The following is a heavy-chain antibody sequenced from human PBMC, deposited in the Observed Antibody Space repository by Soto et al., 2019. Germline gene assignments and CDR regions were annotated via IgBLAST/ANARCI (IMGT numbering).Heavy chain of an antibody. CDR3: ASLGYSGYDFAFDI. Sequence: PGGSLRLSCAASGFTFSSNAMSWVRRAPGKGLEWVSGITGSGGITDYADSVKGQFTISRDNSRNTLYLQMNYLRVEDTAVYYCASLGYSGYDFAFDIWGQGTMVTVSS. D-gene: IGHD5-12*01. CDR1: GFTFSSNA. J-gene: IGHJ3*02. V-gene: IGHV3-23*01. CDR2: ITGSGGIT.